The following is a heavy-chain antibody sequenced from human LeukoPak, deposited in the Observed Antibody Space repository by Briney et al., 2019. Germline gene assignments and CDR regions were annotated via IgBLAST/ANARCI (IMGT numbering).Heavy chain of an antibody. J-gene: IGHJ4*02. Sequence: GGSLRLSCAASGFTVSSNYISWVRQAPGKGLEWVSSISSSSRYIYYADSVKGRFTISRDNAKKSMYLQMNSLRAEDTAVYYCARGIWDTMIVVDSSFDYWGQGTLVTVSS. V-gene: IGHV3-21*01. D-gene: IGHD3-22*01. CDR1: GFTVSSNY. CDR3: ARGIWDTMIVVDSSFDY. CDR2: ISSSSRYI.